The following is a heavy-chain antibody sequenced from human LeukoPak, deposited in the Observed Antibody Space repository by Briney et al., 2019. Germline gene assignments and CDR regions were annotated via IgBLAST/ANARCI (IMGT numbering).Heavy chain of an antibody. CDR1: GFTFSSHS. CDR2: ISSSSSTI. J-gene: IGHJ6*02. V-gene: IGHV3-48*01. CDR3: ARGQAGGMDV. Sequence: GGSLRLSCAAPGFTFSSHSMNWVRQAPGKGLEWVSYISSSSSTIYYAGSVKGRFTISRDNAKNSLYLQMNSLRAEDTAVYYCARGQAGGMDVWGQGTTVTVSS.